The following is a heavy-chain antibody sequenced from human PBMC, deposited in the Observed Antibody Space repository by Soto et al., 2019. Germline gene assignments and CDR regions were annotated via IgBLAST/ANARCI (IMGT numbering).Heavy chain of an antibody. J-gene: IGHJ5*02. CDR1: GYTFASYG. V-gene: IGHV1-18*01. CDR2: ISAYNGNT. D-gene: IGHD3-10*01. Sequence: ASVKVSCKASGYTFASYGISWGRQAPGQGLEWMGWISAYNGNTNYAQKLQGRVTMTTDTSTSTAYMELRSLRSDDTAVYYCARVPDYYGSGSYPNWFDPWGQATLVTVSS. CDR3: ARVPDYYGSGSYPNWFDP.